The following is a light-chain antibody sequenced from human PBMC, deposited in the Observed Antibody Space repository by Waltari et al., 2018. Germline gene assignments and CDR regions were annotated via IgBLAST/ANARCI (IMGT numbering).Light chain of an antibody. J-gene: IGLJ3*02. CDR2: EGN. V-gene: IGLV2-23*01. Sequence: QSALIQPASVSGSPGQSITMSCTETNSDVGSYNLVSWYQQHPGKAPKLMIYEGNKRPSGVSYRFSGSKSGNTASLTISGLQADDEADYYCSSYAGSSRPRVFGGGTKLTVL. CDR3: SSYAGSSRPRV. CDR1: NSDVGSYNL.